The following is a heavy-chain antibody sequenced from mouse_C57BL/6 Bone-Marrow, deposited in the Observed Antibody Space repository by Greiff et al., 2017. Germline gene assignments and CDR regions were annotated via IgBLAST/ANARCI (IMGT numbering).Heavy chain of an antibody. Sequence: EVQLQESGPGLVKPSQSLSLTCSVTGYSITSGYYWNWIRQFPGNKLEWMGYISYDGSNNYNPSLKNRISITRDTSKNQFFLKLNSVTTEDTATYYCAREGGYTPAMDYWGQGTSVTVSS. V-gene: IGHV3-6*01. D-gene: IGHD3-1*01. CDR1: GYSITSGYY. CDR2: ISYDGSN. J-gene: IGHJ4*01. CDR3: AREGGYTPAMDY.